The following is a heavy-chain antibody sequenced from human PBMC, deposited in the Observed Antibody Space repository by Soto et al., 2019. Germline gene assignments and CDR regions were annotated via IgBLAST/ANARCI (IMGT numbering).Heavy chain of an antibody. J-gene: IGHJ5*02. CDR3: ARRSSTYLNEIIYDP. V-gene: IGHV1-2*02. D-gene: IGHD2-2*01. Sequence: ASVKVSCKASRYTFISYDIFWVRQSPGQGLEWMGWIKPDSGDTHYAQNFQGRVTMTRDTSINTAYMELNNLVSDDTAVYYCARRSSTYLNEIIYDPCGQGTLVTVSS. CDR1: RYTFISYD. CDR2: IKPDSGDT.